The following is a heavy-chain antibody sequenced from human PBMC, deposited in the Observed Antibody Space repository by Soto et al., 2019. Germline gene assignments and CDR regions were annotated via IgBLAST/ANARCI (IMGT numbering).Heavy chain of an antibody. Sequence: SETPSLTFAVSGGSITISHWWNWVRQPPGTVLEWSGQISHSGSTNCNPTLTSRVTISVDKSKNHCSLKLTSVTAADTAVYYCAARHFWCGPWTHARLDYWGHVTLFPVS. V-gene: IGHV4-4*02. D-gene: IGHD3-3*02. J-gene: IGHJ4*01. CDR1: GGSITISHW. CDR3: AARHFWCGPWTHARLDY. CDR2: ISHSGST.